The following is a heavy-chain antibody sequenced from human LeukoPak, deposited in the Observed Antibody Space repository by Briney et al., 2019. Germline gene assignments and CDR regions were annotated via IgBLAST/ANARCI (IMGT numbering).Heavy chain of an antibody. CDR2: IYSGGST. J-gene: IGHJ5*02. CDR1: GFTVSSYY. D-gene: IGHD1-20*01. Sequence: GGSLRLSCAASGFTVSSYYMSWVRQAPGKGREWVSVIYSGGSTYYADSVKGRFTISRDNSKNTLYLQMNSLRAEDTAVYYCARARYNWNGRWFDPWGQGTLVTVSS. V-gene: IGHV3-66*02. CDR3: ARARYNWNGRWFDP.